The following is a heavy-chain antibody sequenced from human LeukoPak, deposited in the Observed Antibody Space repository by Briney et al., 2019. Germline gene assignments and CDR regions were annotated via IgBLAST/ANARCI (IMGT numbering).Heavy chain of an antibody. V-gene: IGHV3-15*04. D-gene: IGHD3-3*01. CDR3: STSYDFWSGYYNPGWFDP. Sequence: GGSLRLSCAASGFTFSNAWMSWVRQAPGKGLEWVGRIESKTVGGTTDYAAPVKGRFTISRDDSKNTLHLQMNTLKTEDTAVYYCSTSYDFWSGYYNPGWFDPWGQGTLVTVSS. CDR2: IESKTVGGTT. CDR1: GFTFSNAW. J-gene: IGHJ5*02.